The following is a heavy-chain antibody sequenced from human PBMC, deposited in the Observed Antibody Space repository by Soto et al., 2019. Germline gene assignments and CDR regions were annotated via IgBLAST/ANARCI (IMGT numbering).Heavy chain of an antibody. CDR2: INPNSGCE. CDR1: EYPFTGFY. CDR3: ARDLAIDYYYGMEV. J-gene: IGHJ6*01. V-gene: IGHV1-2*02. Sequence: GSVNLSSNAAEYPFTGFYMHWDRQDTGQGLEWMGWINPNSGCENYAQKFQGRVNMTRDRSISTAYMDLSRLRSDDTGVYYCARDLAIDYYYGMEVWGQGTTVTVSS. D-gene: IGHD2-21*01.